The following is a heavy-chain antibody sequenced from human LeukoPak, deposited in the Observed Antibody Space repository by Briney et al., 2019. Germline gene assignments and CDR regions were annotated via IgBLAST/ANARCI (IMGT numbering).Heavy chain of an antibody. CDR3: AKDPNYSSGWCGYFDL. Sequence: GGSLRLSCAASGFTFSSYAMSWVRQAPGKGLEWVSAISGSGGSTYYADSVKGRFTISRDNSKNTLYLQMNSLRAEDTAVYYCAKDPNYSSGWCGYFDLWGRGTLVTVSS. CDR1: GFTFSSYA. CDR2: ISGSGGST. V-gene: IGHV3-23*01. D-gene: IGHD6-19*01. J-gene: IGHJ2*01.